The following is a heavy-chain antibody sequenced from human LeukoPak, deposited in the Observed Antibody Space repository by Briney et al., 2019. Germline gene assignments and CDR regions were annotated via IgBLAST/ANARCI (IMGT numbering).Heavy chain of an antibody. CDR2: IGGSGGST. CDR1: GFTFSSYG. V-gene: IGHV3-23*01. D-gene: IGHD6-13*01. J-gene: IGHJ5*02. CDR3: AKTQAVVGKAWFDP. Sequence: PGGSLRLSCAASGFTFSSYGMSWVRQAPGKGLEWVSAIGGSGGSTYYADSVKGRFTISRGNSKNTLYLQMNSLRAEDMAVYYCAKTQAVVGKAWFDPWGQGTLVTVSS.